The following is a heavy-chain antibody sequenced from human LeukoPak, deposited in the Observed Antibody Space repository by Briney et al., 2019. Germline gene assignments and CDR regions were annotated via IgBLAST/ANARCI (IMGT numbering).Heavy chain of an antibody. CDR1: GGSISSYY. D-gene: IGHD3-16*02. Sequence: SETLSLTCTVSGGSISSYYWSWIRQPPGKGLEWIGYIYYSVSTNYNPSLKSRVTISVDTSKNQFSLKLSSVTAADTAVYYCARQYSLGKRTYYFDYWGQGTLVTVSS. CDR3: ARQYSLGKRTYYFDY. J-gene: IGHJ4*02. V-gene: IGHV4-59*08. CDR2: IYYSVST.